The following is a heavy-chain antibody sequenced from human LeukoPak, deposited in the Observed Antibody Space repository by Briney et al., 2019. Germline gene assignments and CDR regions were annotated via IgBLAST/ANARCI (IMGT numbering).Heavy chain of an antibody. V-gene: IGHV1-46*01. CDR1: GGTFSSYA. CDR2: INPSGGST. D-gene: IGHD3-9*01. Sequence: GASVKVSCKASGGTFSSYAISWVRQAPGQGLEWMGIINPSGGSTSYAQKFQGRVTMTRDTSTSTVYMELSSLRSEDTAVYYCARGPGNYDILTGYYYYYYGMDVWGQGTTVTVSS. CDR3: ARGPGNYDILTGYYYYYYGMDV. J-gene: IGHJ6*02.